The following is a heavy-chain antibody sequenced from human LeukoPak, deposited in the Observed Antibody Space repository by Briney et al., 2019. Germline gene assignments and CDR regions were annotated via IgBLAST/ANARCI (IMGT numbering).Heavy chain of an antibody. V-gene: IGHV3-23*01. CDR3: AKRGVVIRVILVGFHKEAYYFDS. CDR2: ISGSGGST. J-gene: IGHJ4*02. D-gene: IGHD3-22*01. Sequence: GGSLRLSCAVSGITLSNYGMSWVRQAPGKGLEWVAGISGSGGSTNYAASVKGRFTISRDNPKNTLYLQMNSLRAEDTAVYFCAKRGVVIRVILVGFHKEAYYFDSWGQGALVTVSS. CDR1: GITLSNYG.